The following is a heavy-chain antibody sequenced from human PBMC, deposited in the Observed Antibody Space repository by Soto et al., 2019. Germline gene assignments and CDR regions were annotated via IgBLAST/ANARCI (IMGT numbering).Heavy chain of an antibody. D-gene: IGHD3-10*01. CDR2: IYSGGGT. V-gene: IGHV3-53*01. J-gene: IGHJ3*02. CDR1: GFTVSSNY. Sequence: LRLSCAASGFTVSSNYMSWVRQAPGKGLEWVSVIYSGGGTYIADSVKGRFTISRDNSKNTLYLQMNSLRAEDTAVYYCARVLYYYGTYAFDIWGQGTMVTVSS. CDR3: ARVLYYYGTYAFDI.